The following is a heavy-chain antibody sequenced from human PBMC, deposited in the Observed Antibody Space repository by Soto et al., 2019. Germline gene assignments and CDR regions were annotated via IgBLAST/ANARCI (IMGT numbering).Heavy chain of an antibody. Sequence: GGSLRLSCAASGFTFSSYAMSWVRQAPGKGLEWVSAISGSGGSTYYVHSVKGRFTISRDNSKNTLYLQMNSLRAEDTAVYYCAKDSTLNSITIFGVVDYWGQGTLVTVSS. D-gene: IGHD3-3*01. V-gene: IGHV3-23*01. CDR1: GFTFSSYA. J-gene: IGHJ4*02. CDR2: ISGSGGST. CDR3: AKDSTLNSITIFGVVDY.